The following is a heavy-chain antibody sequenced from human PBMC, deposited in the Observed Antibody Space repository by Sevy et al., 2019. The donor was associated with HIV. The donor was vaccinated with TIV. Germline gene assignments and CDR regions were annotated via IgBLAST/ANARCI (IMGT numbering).Heavy chain of an antibody. CDR1: GFTFSSYG. CDR3: AKEDRGGYSSSSGPDY. D-gene: IGHD6-6*01. Sequence: GESLKISCAASGFTFSSYGMHWVRQAPGKGLEWVAFIRYDGSNKYYADSVKGRFTISRDNSKNTLYLQMNSLRAEDTAVYYCAKEDRGGYSSSSGPDYWGQGTLVTVSS. CDR2: IRYDGSNK. J-gene: IGHJ4*02. V-gene: IGHV3-30*02.